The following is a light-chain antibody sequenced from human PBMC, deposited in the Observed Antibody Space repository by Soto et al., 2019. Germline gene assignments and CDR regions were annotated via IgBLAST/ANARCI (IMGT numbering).Light chain of an antibody. CDR2: AAS. Sequence: AIRMTQSPSSFSASTGDRVTITCRASQGISSYLAWYQQKPGKAPKLLIYAASTLQSGVPSRFSGSGSGTDFTLTISCLQSEDFATYYCQQYYSYPRTFVQGTKVEMK. CDR1: QGISSY. CDR3: QQYYSYPRT. J-gene: IGKJ1*01. V-gene: IGKV1-8*01.